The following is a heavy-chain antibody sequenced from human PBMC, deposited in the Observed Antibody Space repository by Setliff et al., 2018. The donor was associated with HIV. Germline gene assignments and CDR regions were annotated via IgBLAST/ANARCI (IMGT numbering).Heavy chain of an antibody. V-gene: IGHV1-18*04. J-gene: IGHJ4*01. Sequence: ASVKVSCKASGYTFTTYSFTWVRQAPGQGLEWMGWISAFNGNTNYAQKLQGRFTMTTDTSTSTAYMELRSLRSDDTAVYYCARGEYGWGDLGPVLDYWGQGTLVTVSS. CDR3: ARGEYGWGDLGPVLDY. CDR1: GYTFTTYS. CDR2: ISAFNGNT. D-gene: IGHD3-10*01.